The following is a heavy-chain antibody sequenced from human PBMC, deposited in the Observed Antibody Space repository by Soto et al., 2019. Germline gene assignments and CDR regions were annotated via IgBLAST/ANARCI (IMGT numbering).Heavy chain of an antibody. CDR2: ISYDGSNK. CDR3: AKEGSGYCSDGSCYSDYDY. D-gene: IGHD2-15*01. Sequence: QVQLVESGGGVVQPGRSLRLSCAASGFTFSSYGMHWVRQAPGKGLEWVAVISYDGSNKYYADSVKGRFTISRDNSKNTLYLQMNSLRAEDTAVYYCAKEGSGYCSDGSCYSDYDYWGQGTLVTVSS. CDR1: GFTFSSYG. V-gene: IGHV3-30*18. J-gene: IGHJ4*02.